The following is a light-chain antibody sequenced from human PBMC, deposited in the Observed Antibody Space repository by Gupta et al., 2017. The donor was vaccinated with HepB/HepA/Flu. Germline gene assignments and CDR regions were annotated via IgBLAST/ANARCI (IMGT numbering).Light chain of an antibody. V-gene: IGKV3-11*01. CDR1: QSVSSH. CDR3: QQRSDWWS. CDR2: EAS. J-gene: IGKJ1*01. Sequence: EIVLTQSPATLSLSPGERATLSCRASQSVSSHLNWYQQKLGQPPRLLISEASNRATGIPTRFSGSGSGTDYTLTISSLEPEDFAVYYWQQRSDWWSFGQGTKVEIK.